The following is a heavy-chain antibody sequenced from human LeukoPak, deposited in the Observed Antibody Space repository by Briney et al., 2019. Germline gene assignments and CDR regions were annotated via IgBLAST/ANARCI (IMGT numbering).Heavy chain of an antibody. Sequence: QAGGSLRLSCAASGVAFDSHGMHWVRQAPGKGLEWVAVIWYDGSNKDYADSVKGRFTISRDNSKNTLYLQMNSLRAEDTAVYYCARARNSYDSSGFSALDYWGQGTLVTVSS. V-gene: IGHV3-33*01. CDR1: GVAFDSHG. CDR3: ARARNSYDSSGFSALDY. CDR2: IWYDGSNK. D-gene: IGHD3-22*01. J-gene: IGHJ4*02.